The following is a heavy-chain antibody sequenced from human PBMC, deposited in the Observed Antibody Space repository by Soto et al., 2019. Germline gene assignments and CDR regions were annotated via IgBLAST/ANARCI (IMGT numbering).Heavy chain of an antibody. J-gene: IGHJ4*01. V-gene: IGHV4-30-4*02. CDR2: IYYLGST. CDR1: GDSISSSYDY. CDR3: AAPPRY. D-gene: IGHD6-6*01. Sequence: SETLSLTCTVSGDSISSSYDYWNWIRQPPGKGLEWIGYIYYLGSTSYNPSLTSRVTISVDTSKNQFSLKLTSVTAADTAVYYCAAPPRYWGQGTLVTVSS.